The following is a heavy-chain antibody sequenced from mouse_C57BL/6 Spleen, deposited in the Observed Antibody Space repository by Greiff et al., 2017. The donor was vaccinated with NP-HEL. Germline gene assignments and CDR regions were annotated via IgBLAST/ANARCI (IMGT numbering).Heavy chain of an antibody. CDR2: IDPENGDT. D-gene: IGHD2-3*01. Sequence: VQLQQSGAELVRPGASVKLSCTASGFNIKDDYMHWVKQRPEQGLEWIGWIDPENGDTEYASKFQGKATITADTSSNTAYLQLSSLTSEDTAVDYCTTPDGYSWFAYWGQGTLVTVSA. CDR3: TTPDGYSWFAY. J-gene: IGHJ3*01. V-gene: IGHV14-4*01. CDR1: GFNIKDDY.